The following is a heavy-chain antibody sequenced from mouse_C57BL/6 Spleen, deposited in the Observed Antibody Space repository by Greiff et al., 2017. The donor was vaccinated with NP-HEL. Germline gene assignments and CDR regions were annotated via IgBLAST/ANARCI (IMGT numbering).Heavy chain of an antibody. Sequence: EVKVEESGAELVRPGASVKLSCTASGFNIKDDYMHWVKQRPEQGLEWIGWIDPENGDTEYASKFQGKATITADTSSNTAYLQLSSLTSEDTAVYYCTRKDYYGSSYVYAMDYWGQGTSVTVSS. CDR2: IDPENGDT. CDR3: TRKDYYGSSYVYAMDY. D-gene: IGHD1-1*01. V-gene: IGHV14-4*01. CDR1: GFNIKDDY. J-gene: IGHJ4*01.